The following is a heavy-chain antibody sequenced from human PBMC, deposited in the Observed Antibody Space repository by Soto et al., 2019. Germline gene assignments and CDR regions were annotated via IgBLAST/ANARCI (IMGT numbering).Heavy chain of an antibody. CDR1: GVTLSNFG. Sequence: QVQLVESGGGVVQPGRSLRLSCAASGVTLSNFGMHWVRQAPGKGLEWVAVISGDGSTMFYADSVKGRFTISRDSSRNTLYLQMNSLRAEDTAVYHCVGEVASGYWGQGTLVTVSS. CDR2: ISGDGSTM. V-gene: IGHV3-30*03. J-gene: IGHJ4*02. CDR3: VGEVASGY. D-gene: IGHD2-21*01.